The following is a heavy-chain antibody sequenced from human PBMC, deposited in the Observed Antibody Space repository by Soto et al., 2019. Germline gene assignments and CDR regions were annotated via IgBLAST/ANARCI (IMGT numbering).Heavy chain of an antibody. CDR2: INPNSGDT. J-gene: IGHJ4*02. Sequence: ASVKVSCKASGYIFTGYYMHWVRQAPGQGLEWMGWINPNSGDTNYTQKFQGWVTMTRDTSISTAYMELSRLRSDDTAVYYCATSRISIAVAGETEYYFDYWGQGTPVTSPQ. CDR1: GYIFTGYY. V-gene: IGHV1-2*04. CDR3: ATSRISIAVAGETEYYFDY. D-gene: IGHD6-19*01.